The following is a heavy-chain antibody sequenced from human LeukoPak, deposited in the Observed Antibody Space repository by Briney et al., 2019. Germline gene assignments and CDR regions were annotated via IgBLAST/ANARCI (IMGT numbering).Heavy chain of an antibody. D-gene: IGHD5-12*01. CDR1: GGSISSGDYY. V-gene: IGHV4-30-4*01. J-gene: IGHJ3*02. CDR2: IYYSGST. CDR3: ARTASGYDSRDAFDI. Sequence: SETLSLTCTVSGGSISSGDYYWSWLRQPPGRGLEWIGYIYYSGSTYYNPSLKSRVTISIDTSKNQFSLKLSSVTAADTAVYYCARTASGYDSRDAFDIWGQGTMVTVSS.